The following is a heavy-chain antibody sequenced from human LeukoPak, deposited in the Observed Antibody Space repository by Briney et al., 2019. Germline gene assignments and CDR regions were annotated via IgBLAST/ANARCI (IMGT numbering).Heavy chain of an antibody. J-gene: IGHJ4*02. CDR2: IWYDGSNK. D-gene: IGHD2-15*01. V-gene: IGHV3-33*06. Sequence: GGSLRLSCAASGFTFSSYGMHWVRQAPGKGLEWVAVIWYDGSNKYYADSVKGRFTIPRDNSKNTLYLQMNSLRAEDTAVYYCAKDRGCSGGSCYRDYFDYWGQGTLVTVSS. CDR1: GFTFSSYG. CDR3: AKDRGCSGGSCYRDYFDY.